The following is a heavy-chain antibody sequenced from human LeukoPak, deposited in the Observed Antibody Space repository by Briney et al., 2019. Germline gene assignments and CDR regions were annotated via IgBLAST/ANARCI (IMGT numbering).Heavy chain of an antibody. D-gene: IGHD5-12*01. CDR2: ISWNSGSI. Sequence: GGSLRLSCAASGFTFDDYAMHWVRQAPGKGLEWVSGISWNSGSIGYADSVKGRFTISRDNAKNSLYLQMNSLRAEDMALYYCAKATATIYGDAFDIWGQGTMVTVSS. J-gene: IGHJ3*02. CDR1: GFTFDDYA. V-gene: IGHV3-9*03. CDR3: AKATATIYGDAFDI.